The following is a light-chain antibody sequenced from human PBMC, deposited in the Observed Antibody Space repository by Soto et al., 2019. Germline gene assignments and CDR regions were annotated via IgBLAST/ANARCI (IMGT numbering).Light chain of an antibody. V-gene: IGKV3-11*01. CDR3: QQRSNWPPLT. Sequence: EIVLTQSPATLSLSPGERATLSGRASKRFSSYLAWYQQKPGQAPRLLIYDASNRATGIPARFSGSGSGTDFTLTISSLEPEDFAVYYCQQRSNWPPLTFGGGTKVEIK. J-gene: IGKJ4*01. CDR1: KRFSSY. CDR2: DAS.